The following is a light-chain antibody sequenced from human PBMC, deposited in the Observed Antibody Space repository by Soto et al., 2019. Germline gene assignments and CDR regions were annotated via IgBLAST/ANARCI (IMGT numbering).Light chain of an antibody. V-gene: IGLV2-14*01. Sequence: QSVLAQPASVSGSPGQSITISCTGISSDVGGYNYVSWYQQHPGKAPKLMISEVSNRPSGVSNRFSGSKSGNTASLTISGLQAEDEADYYCSSYTSSSTIVFGTGTKVTAL. J-gene: IGLJ1*01. CDR1: SSDVGGYNY. CDR2: EVS. CDR3: SSYTSSSTIV.